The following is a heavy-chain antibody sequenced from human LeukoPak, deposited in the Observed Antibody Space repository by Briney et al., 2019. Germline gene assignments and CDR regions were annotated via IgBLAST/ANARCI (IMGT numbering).Heavy chain of an antibody. CDR1: GGSISSGGYY. V-gene: IGHV4-31*03. J-gene: IGHJ3*02. CDR2: IYYSGST. CDR3: ARDRNDAFDI. Sequence: PSETLSLTCTVSGGSISSGGYYWSWIRQHPGKGLEWIGYIYYSGSTYYNPSLKSRVTISVDTSKNQFSLKLSSVTAADTAVYYCARDRNDAFDIWGQGTMVTVSS.